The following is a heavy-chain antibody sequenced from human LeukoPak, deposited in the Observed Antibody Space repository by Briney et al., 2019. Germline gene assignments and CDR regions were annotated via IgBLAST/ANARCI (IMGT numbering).Heavy chain of an antibody. J-gene: IGHJ3*02. D-gene: IGHD6-13*01. CDR1: GGSISSYY. CDR2: IYYSGST. Sequence: SETLSITCTVSGGSISSYYWSWIRQPPGKGLEWIGYIYYSGSTNYNPSLKSRVTISVDTSKNQFSLKLSSVTAADTAVYYCARDREQQLYAFDIWGQGTMVTVSS. V-gene: IGHV4-59*01. CDR3: ARDREQQLYAFDI.